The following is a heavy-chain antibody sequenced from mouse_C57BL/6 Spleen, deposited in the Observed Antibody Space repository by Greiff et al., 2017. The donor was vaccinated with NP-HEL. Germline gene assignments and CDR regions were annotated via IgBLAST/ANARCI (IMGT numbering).Heavy chain of an antibody. CDR1: GYTFTSYW. J-gene: IGHJ2*01. D-gene: IGHD3-2*02. V-gene: IGHV1-53*01. CDR3: ARLSSGTIGFDY. CDR2: INPSNGGT. Sequence: VQLQQSGTELVKPGASVKLSCKASGYTFTSYWMHWVKQRPGQGLEWIGNINPSNGGTNYNEKFKSKATLTVDKSSSTAYMQVSSLTSEDSAVYYCARLSSGTIGFDYWGQGTTLTVSS.